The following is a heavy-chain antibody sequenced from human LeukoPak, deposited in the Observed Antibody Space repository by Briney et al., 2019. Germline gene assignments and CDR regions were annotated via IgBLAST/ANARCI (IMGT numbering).Heavy chain of an antibody. CDR3: ARDRTLSSGMWKMSSSGYYYALNY. V-gene: IGHV1-3*01. CDR1: GYTFTSYA. D-gene: IGHD3-22*01. J-gene: IGHJ4*02. CDR2: INAGNGNT. Sequence: ASVKVSCKASGYTFTSYAMHWVRQAPGQRLEWMGWINAGNGNTKYSQKFQGRVTITRDTSASTAYMELSSLRSEDTAVYYCARDRTLSSGMWKMSSSGYYYALNYWGQGTLVTVSS.